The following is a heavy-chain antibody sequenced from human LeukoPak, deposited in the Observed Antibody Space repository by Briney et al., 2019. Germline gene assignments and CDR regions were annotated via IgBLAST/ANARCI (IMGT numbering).Heavy chain of an antibody. V-gene: IGHV4-4*02. D-gene: IGHD4-17*01. J-gene: IGHJ4*02. Sequence: SETLSLTCAVSGGSISSSNWWSWVRQPPGKGLEWIGEIYHSGSTNYNPSLKSRVTISVDKSKNQFSLKLSSVTAADTAVYYCATRGYGDYPFDYWGQGTLVTVSS. CDR3: ATRGYGDYPFDY. CDR1: GGSISSSNW. CDR2: IYHSGST.